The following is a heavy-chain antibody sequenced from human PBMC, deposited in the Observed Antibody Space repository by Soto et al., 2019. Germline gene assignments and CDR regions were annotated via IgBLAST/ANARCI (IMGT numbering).Heavy chain of an antibody. D-gene: IGHD1-26*01. J-gene: IGHJ4*02. CDR3: AKDPDIVGATTDY. CDR2: ISGSGGST. Sequence: GGSLRLSCAASGFTFSSYAMSWVRQAPGKGLEWVSAISGSGGSTYYADSVKGRFTISRGNSKNTLYLQMNSLRAEDTAVYYCAKDPDIVGATTDYWGQGTLVTVSS. V-gene: IGHV3-23*01. CDR1: GFTFSSYA.